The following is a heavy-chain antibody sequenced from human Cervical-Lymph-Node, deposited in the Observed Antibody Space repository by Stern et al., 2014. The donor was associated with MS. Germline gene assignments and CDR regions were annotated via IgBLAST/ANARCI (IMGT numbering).Heavy chain of an antibody. CDR1: GYIFTGYY. J-gene: IGHJ4*02. Sequence: VQLVESGAEVKKPGASVKVSCKASGYIFTGYYMNWVRQAPGQGLEWMGRINPNTGDTSYAQKFQGRVTMTRDTSITTAYMELSRLRSDDTAVYYCARALVAAERRWIDYWGQGTLVTVSS. CDR2: INPNTGDT. D-gene: IGHD6-13*01. V-gene: IGHV1-2*06. CDR3: ARALVAAERRWIDY.